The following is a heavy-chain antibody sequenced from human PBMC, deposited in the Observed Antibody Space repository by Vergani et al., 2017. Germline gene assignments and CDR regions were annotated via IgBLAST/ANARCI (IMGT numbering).Heavy chain of an antibody. Sequence: EVQLLESGGDLVQPGGSLRLSCAASGFTFNHYAMNWVRQAPGKGLEWVSGISGSGGSTYYAGSVKGRFTISRDSSKNTLYLQMNSLSAGDTAVYFCATAHPGDYFHFWGQGILVTVSS. CDR3: ATAHPGDYFHF. J-gene: IGHJ4*02. CDR1: GFTFNHYA. V-gene: IGHV3-23*01. CDR2: ISGSGGST.